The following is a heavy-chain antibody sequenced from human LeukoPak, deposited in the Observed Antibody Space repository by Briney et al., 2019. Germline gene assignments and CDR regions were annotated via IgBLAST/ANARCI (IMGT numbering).Heavy chain of an antibody. J-gene: IGHJ4*02. CDR3: AKGGIYYDFCIDS. CDR1: GFTFRSYA. Sequence: GGSLRLSCAASGFTFRSYAMIWVRQAPGKGLEWVSAISGSGAKTYYADSVKGLFTISIDNSRNTLYLQMNSLRAEDTAVYYCAKGGIYYDFCIDSWGQGALVTVSS. D-gene: IGHD3-22*01. CDR2: ISGSGAKT. V-gene: IGHV3-23*01.